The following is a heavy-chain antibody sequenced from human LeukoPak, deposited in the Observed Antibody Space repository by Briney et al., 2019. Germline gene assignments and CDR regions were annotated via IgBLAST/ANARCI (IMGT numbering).Heavy chain of an antibody. CDR3: ARGVLSAGVRYYYYGMDV. CDR1: GYTFTSYG. V-gene: IGHV1-18*01. J-gene: IGHJ6*02. D-gene: IGHD2-15*01. CDR2: ISAYNGNT. Sequence: VASVKVSCKASGYTFTSYGISWVQQAPGQGLEWMGWISAYNGNTNYAQKLQGRVTMTTDTSTSTAYMELRSLRSDDTAVYYCARGVLSAGVRYYYYGMDVWGQGTTVTVSS.